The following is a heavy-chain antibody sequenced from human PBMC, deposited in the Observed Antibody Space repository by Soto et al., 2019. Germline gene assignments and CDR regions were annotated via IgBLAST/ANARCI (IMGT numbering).Heavy chain of an antibody. Sequence: EVQLVESGGGLVQPGGSLRLSCAASGFTFSSYWMHWVRQAPGKGLVWVSRINSDGSSTSYADSVKGRFTISRDNAKNTLYLQMNSLRAEDTAMYYCARGGYYYYGMDVWGQGTTVTVSS. CDR3: ARGGYYYYGMDV. J-gene: IGHJ6*02. CDR1: GFTFSSYW. V-gene: IGHV3-74*01. CDR2: INSDGSST.